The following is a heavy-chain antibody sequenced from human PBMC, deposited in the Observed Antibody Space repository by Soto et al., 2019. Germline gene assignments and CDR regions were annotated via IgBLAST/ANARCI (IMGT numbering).Heavy chain of an antibody. CDR2: IHYGGST. CDR1: GGSISGSY. D-gene: IGHD2-15*01. J-gene: IGHJ4*02. V-gene: IGHV4-59*01. Sequence: KPSETLSLTCTVSGGSISGSYWSWIRQTPGKVLEWVGYIHYGGSTNYNPSLKSRVTMSVDSAKNQFSLQLSSVTAADTAVYFCTKYRRTDAEGYSFDYWGQGAQVTVSS. CDR3: TKYRRTDAEGYSFDY.